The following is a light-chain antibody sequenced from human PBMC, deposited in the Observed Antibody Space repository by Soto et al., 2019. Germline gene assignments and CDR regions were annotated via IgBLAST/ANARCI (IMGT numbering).Light chain of an antibody. V-gene: IGKV1-39*01. Sequence: DIQMTQSPSSLSASVGDRVTITCRASQSISSYLYWYQQQPEEAPKLLIYAASSLTSGVPSRFSGSGSGTDSPLTISSLQPEDFATYYCQQSYSSPPTFGQGTKVDIK. CDR3: QQSYSSPPT. J-gene: IGKJ1*01. CDR2: AAS. CDR1: QSISSY.